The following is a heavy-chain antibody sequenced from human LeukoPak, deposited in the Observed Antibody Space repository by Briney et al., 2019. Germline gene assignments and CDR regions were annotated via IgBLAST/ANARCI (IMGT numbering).Heavy chain of an antibody. D-gene: IGHD3-10*01. V-gene: IGHV3-66*02. CDR2: LYSGGST. J-gene: IGHJ4*02. CDR1: EFAVTSSH. Sequence: GSLRLSCEASEFAVTSSHMIWVRRAPGKGPEWVSVLYSGGSTYYADSVKGRFTISRDDSRNTLCLQMNSLRPEDTAVYHCAAGQTLWNYFDFWGQGTLVTVSS. CDR3: AAGQTLWNYFDF.